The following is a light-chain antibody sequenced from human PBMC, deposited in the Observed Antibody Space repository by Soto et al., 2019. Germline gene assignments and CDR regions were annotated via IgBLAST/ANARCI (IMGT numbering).Light chain of an antibody. V-gene: IGKV1-33*01. J-gene: IGKJ4*01. CDR2: DAS. Sequence: DIQMTQSPSSLSASVGDRVTITCQASQDISDYLNWYQQKPGKAPKLLIYDASNLEPGAPSRFSGGCFGTDFSFTISSLQAEDIGTYYCQQYKSFSLTFGGGTRVEVK. CDR1: QDISDY. CDR3: QQYKSFSLT.